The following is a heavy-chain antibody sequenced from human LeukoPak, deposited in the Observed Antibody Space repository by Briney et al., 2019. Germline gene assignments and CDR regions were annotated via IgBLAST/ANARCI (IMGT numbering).Heavy chain of an antibody. Sequence: ASVTVSCKGSGYTFTNYAVHWVRQAPGQRLEWLRWINPGNGDTKYSQNFQGRVTVTSDTSAATAYVELNSLTSEDTAVYYCARERWHCRVNCYSVYYYALDVWGQGTTVTVSS. CDR3: ARERWHCRVNCYSVYYYALDV. CDR2: INPGNGDT. D-gene: IGHD2-15*01. J-gene: IGHJ6*02. V-gene: IGHV1-3*01. CDR1: GYTFTNYA.